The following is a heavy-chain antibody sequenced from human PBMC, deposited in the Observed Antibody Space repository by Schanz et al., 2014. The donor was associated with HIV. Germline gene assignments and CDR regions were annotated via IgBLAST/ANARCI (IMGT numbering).Heavy chain of an antibody. CDR3: ARVANWDYYGMDV. Sequence: QVQLVESGGGVVQPGRSLRLSCAASGFTFSTYGMHWVRQGPGKGLEWVAFISYDGSNKYYEDSVKGRFTISRDNSKNTLFLQMNSLRGEDTAVYYCARVANWDYYGMDVWGRGTTVTVSS. V-gene: IGHV3-30*03. J-gene: IGHJ6*02. CDR2: ISYDGSNK. D-gene: IGHD3-16*01. CDR1: GFTFSTYG.